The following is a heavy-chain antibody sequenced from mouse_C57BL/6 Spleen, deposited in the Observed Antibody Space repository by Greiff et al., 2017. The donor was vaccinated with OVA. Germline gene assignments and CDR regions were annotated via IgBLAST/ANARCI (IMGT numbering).Heavy chain of an antibody. CDR2: IYPGDGDT. D-gene: IGHD4-1*01. CDR3: ARSGPTGDYAMDY. J-gene: IGHJ4*01. Sequence: LQESGAELVKPGASVKISCKASGYAFSSYWMNWVKQRPGKGLEWIGQIYPGDGDTNYNGKFKGKATLTADKSSSTAYMQLSSLTSEDSAVYSCARSGPTGDYAMDYWGQGTSVTVSS. CDR1: GYAFSSYW. V-gene: IGHV1-80*01.